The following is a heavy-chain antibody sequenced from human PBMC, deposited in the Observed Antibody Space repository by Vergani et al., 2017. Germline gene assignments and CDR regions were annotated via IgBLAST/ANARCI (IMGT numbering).Heavy chain of an antibody. CDR2: IYSGGST. CDR1: GFTVSSNY. D-gene: IGHD2-21*01. J-gene: IGHJ4*02. CDR3: ASERAYCGGDCRPEGEFDY. V-gene: IGHV3-53*01. Sequence: VQLVESGGGVVQPGGSLRLSCAASGFTVSSNYMSWVRQAPGKGLEWVSVIYSGGSTYYADSVKGRFTISRDNSKNTLYLQMNSLRAEDTAVYYCASERAYCGGDCRPEGEFDYWGQGTLVTVSS.